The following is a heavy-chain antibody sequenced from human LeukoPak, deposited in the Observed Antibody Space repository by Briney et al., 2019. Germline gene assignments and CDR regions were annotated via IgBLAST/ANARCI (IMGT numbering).Heavy chain of an antibody. CDR3: AKDYYGSGRYFPYFFDY. Sequence: PGGSLRLSCAASGFTFSSYGMHWVRQAPGKGLEWVAVISYDGSNKYYADSVKGRFTISRDNSKNTLYLQMNSLRAEDTAVYYCAKDYYGSGRYFPYFFDYWGQGTLVTVSS. D-gene: IGHD3-10*01. V-gene: IGHV3-30*18. CDR1: GFTFSSYG. CDR2: ISYDGSNK. J-gene: IGHJ4*02.